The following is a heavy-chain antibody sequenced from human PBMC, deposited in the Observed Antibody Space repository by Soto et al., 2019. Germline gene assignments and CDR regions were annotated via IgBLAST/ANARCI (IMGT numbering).Heavy chain of an antibody. D-gene: IGHD3-3*01. J-gene: IGHJ5*02. CDR1: GGAISAYY. CDR3: ARGQRFSDSFDP. Sequence: SDTLSLTITVSGGAISAYYWTWIRQSAGKGLEWIGRIYSSGGTKYNPSLQSRVTMSLDMSKNQFSLRLSSVTAADTAVYYWARGQRFSDSFDPWGQGTLVTVSS. CDR2: IYSSGGT. V-gene: IGHV4-4*07.